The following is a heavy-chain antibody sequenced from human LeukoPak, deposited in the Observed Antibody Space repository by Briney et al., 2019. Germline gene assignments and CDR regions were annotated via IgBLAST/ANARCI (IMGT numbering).Heavy chain of an antibody. V-gene: IGHV3-30*03. CDR1: GFTFSSYG. CDR3: ARGGGLDV. CDR2: ISYDGSNK. D-gene: IGHD3-16*01. Sequence: PGGSLRLSCAASGFTFSSYGMHWVRQAPGKGLEWVAVISYDGSNKYYADSVKGRFTISRDNSKNTLYLQMNSLRAEDTAVYFCARGGGLDVWGQGATVTVSS. J-gene: IGHJ6*02.